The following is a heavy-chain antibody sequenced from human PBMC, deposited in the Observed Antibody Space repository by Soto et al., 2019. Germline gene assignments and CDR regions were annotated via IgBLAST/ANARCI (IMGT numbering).Heavy chain of an antibody. D-gene: IGHD2-2*01. J-gene: IGHJ1*01. V-gene: IGHV3-74*01. CDR3: TRGPRASSGGTGAY. CDR1: GFSFDSYW. Sequence: EVQLVESGGGLVQPGGSLRLSCAASGFSFDSYWMHWVRQAPGQGPMWVSRIDYDGTTTNYADSVQGRFTISRDNAKSTLYLPMNRLRPEDTAVYYCTRGPRASSGGTGAYWGKGTLVTVSS. CDR2: IDYDGTTT.